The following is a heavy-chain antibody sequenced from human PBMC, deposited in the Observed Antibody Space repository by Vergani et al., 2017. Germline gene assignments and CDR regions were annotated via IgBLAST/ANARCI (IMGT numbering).Heavy chain of an antibody. V-gene: IGHV3-23*01. J-gene: IGHJ4*02. CDR2: ISGSGGST. Sequence: EVHLLESGGGLVQSGGSLRLSCAASGFTFSNYAVSWVRQAPGRGLAGVSAISGSGGSTYYADSVKGRFTISRGNSKNKLYLQMNSLSAEDTAVYYYAEDRCYDILTGQPGFDYWGQGTLVTVSS. CDR3: AEDRCYDILTGQPGFDY. CDR1: GFTFSNYA. D-gene: IGHD3-9*01.